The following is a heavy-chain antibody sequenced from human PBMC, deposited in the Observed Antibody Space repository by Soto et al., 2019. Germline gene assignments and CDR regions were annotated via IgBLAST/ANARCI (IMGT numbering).Heavy chain of an antibody. D-gene: IGHD2-15*01. J-gene: IGHJ5*02. V-gene: IGHV4-39*01. CDR2: IFYSGST. CDR1: GGSISSSSYY. CDR3: ARHLVVAATTYNWFDL. Sequence: SETLSLTCTVSGGSISSSSYYWGWIRQLPGKGLEWIGSIFYSGSTYYNPSPRSRVTIYIDSSKNQFSLKLSSVAAADTAVYYCARHLVVAATTYNWFDLWGQGTLVTVSS.